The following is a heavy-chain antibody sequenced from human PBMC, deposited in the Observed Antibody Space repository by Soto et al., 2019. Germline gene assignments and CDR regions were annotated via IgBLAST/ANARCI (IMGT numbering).Heavy chain of an antibody. V-gene: IGHV3-11*01. CDR2: ISSSAGTI. CDR1: GFTFSDYY. Sequence: QVQLVEYGGGLVKPGGSLRLSCAASGFTFSDYYMSWIRQAPGKGLEWVSYISSSAGTIYYADSVKGRFTISRDNAKNSLYLQMNSLRAEDTAVYHCARGGTNSYYYAMDVWGQGTTVTVSS. J-gene: IGHJ6*02. CDR3: ARGGTNSYYYAMDV.